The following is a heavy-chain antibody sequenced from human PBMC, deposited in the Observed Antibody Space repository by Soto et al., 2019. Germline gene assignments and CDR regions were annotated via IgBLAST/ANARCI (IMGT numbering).Heavy chain of an antibody. CDR3: ARGLSLRFLEWLQSTGGMDG. V-gene: IGHV1-69*13. J-gene: IGHJ6*02. CDR1: GGPFSSYA. CDR2: IIPIFGTA. D-gene: IGHD3-3*01. Sequence: GASVKVSCKASGGPFSSYAISWVRQAPGQGLEWMGGIIPIFGTANYAQKFQGRVTITADESTSTAYMELSSLRSEDTAVYYCARGLSLRFLEWLQSTGGMDGWVQGTTVTVSS.